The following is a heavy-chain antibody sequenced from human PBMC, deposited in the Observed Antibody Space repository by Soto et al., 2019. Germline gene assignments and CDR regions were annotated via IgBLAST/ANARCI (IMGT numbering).Heavy chain of an antibody. D-gene: IGHD1-26*01. Sequence: GGSLRLSCAAPGFPFDDYAMHWVRPAPGEGLEWVSGISWNSGGIGYADSVKGRFTISRDNAKNSLYLQMNSLRAEDTALYYCAKDIGEKWELFFHFDYWGQGTLVTVSS. CDR2: ISWNSGGI. CDR1: GFPFDDYA. J-gene: IGHJ4*02. V-gene: IGHV3-9*01. CDR3: AKDIGEKWELFFHFDY.